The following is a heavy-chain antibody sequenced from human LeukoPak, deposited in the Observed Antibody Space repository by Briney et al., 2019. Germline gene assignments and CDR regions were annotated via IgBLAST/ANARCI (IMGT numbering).Heavy chain of an antibody. D-gene: IGHD1/OR15-1a*01. Sequence: PSETLSLTXAVYVGSFSGYYWSWIREPPGKGLEWIGEINHSGSTNYNPSLKSRVTISVDTSKNQFSLKLSSVTAADTAVYYCARRYNWNRPHFDYWGQGTLVTVSS. V-gene: IGHV4-34*01. CDR1: VGSFSGYY. CDR3: ARRYNWNRPHFDY. CDR2: INHSGST. J-gene: IGHJ4*02.